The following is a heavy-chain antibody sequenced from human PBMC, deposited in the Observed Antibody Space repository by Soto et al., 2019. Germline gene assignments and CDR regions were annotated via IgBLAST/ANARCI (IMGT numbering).Heavy chain of an antibody. V-gene: IGHV3-53*01. CDR3: VRPRTSGENYGIDV. D-gene: IGHD3-16*01. J-gene: IGHJ6*02. CDR2: LYTEGTT. Sequence: GGSLRLSCVASGLTVSHNYMAWVRQAPEMGLEWVSILYTEGTTYYADSVKGRFTISRDSSKNTLFLQMDSLRAEDTAVYYCVRPRTSGENYGIDVSGQGTTVTVYS. CDR1: GLTVSHNY.